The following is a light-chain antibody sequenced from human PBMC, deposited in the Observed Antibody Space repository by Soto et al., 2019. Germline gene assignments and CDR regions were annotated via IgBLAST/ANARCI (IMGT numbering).Light chain of an antibody. CDR2: DNN. J-gene: IGLJ2*01. CDR3: ATWDHSLSGEV. Sequence: QSALTQPPSVSAAPGQRVTISCSGSSANIAGNYVSWFQQFPGTAPKLLIYDNNKRPSGIPDRFSASKSGTSATLDITGLQTGDEADYYCATWDHSLSGEVFGGGTKLTVL. V-gene: IGLV1-51*01. CDR1: SANIAGNY.